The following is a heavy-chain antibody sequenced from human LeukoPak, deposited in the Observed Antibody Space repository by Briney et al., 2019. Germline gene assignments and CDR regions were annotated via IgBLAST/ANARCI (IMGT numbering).Heavy chain of an antibody. V-gene: IGHV4-34*12. Sequence: SETLSLTCAVYGASFNGYYWSWIRQSPGKGLERIGEIFHTGGTTYNPSLKSRVTMSVDTSRNHFSLRLTSVTAADTAVYYCARQVRLETHTNHLDFWGQGSLVTVSS. CDR3: ARQVRLETHTNHLDF. D-gene: IGHD2-2*01. CDR2: IFHTGGT. CDR1: GASFNGYY. J-gene: IGHJ4*02.